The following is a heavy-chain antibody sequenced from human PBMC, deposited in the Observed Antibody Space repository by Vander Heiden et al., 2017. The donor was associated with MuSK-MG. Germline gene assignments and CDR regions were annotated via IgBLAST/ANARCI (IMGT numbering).Heavy chain of an antibody. CDR3: AKGILGAHKEPPD. CDR2: LYSGGST. CDR1: GFTLSSDA. J-gene: IGHJ4*02. V-gene: IGHV3-23*01. Sequence: EVQLLQSVEGLVQPGGSLRLSCAASGFTLSSDAMSRIRPAPGKGLEWVSGLYSGGSTLYADSVKGRFTVSRDNSKNTLYLQMNTLRAEDTAVYYCAKGILGAHKEPPDWGQGTLVTVSS. D-gene: IGHD1-26*01.